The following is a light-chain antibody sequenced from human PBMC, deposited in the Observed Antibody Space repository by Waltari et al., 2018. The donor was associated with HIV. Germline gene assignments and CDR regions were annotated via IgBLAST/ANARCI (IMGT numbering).Light chain of an antibody. CDR2: WAS. CDR3: HQYYSSPHT. V-gene: IGKV4-1*01. Sequence: DIVMTQSPDSLPVSLVERATITCESSQTTFYRANNKSYVAWYQAKPGQPPKLLIYWASARESGVPDRFSGSGSGTHFTLSISSMQAEDVGIYYCHQYYSSPHTFGQGTNLEI. CDR1: QTTFYRANNKSY. J-gene: IGKJ2*01.